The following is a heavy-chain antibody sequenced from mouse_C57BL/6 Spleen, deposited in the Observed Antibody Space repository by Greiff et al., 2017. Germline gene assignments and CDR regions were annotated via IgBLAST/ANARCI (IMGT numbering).Heavy chain of an antibody. CDR3: AREGRYFDY. CDR2: ISSGSSTI. CDR1: GFTFSDYG. Sequence: EVMLVESGGGLVKPGGSLKLSCAASGFTFSDYGMHWVRQAPEKGLEWVAYISSGSSTIYYADTVKGRFTIARDNAKNTLFLHRTSLKSEDSDMYYCAREGRYFDYWGQGTTLTVSS. V-gene: IGHV5-17*01. J-gene: IGHJ2*01. D-gene: IGHD3-3*01.